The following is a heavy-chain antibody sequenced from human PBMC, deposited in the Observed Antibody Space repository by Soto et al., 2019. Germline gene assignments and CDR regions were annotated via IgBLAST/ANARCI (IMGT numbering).Heavy chain of an antibody. CDR2: INPSGGST. CDR3: ARITDSSGPSGDAFDI. J-gene: IGHJ3*02. Sequence: ASVKVSCKASGYTFTSYYMHWVRQAPGQGLEWMGIINPSGGSTSYAQKFQGRVTMTRDTSTSTVYMELSSLRSEDTAVYYCARITDSSGPSGDAFDIWGRGTMVTVSS. CDR1: GYTFTSYY. V-gene: IGHV1-46*01. D-gene: IGHD3-22*01.